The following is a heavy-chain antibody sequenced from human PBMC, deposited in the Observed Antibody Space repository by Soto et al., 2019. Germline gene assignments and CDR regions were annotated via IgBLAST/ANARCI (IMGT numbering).Heavy chain of an antibody. CDR1: GGTFSSYA. Sequence: QVQLVQSGAEVKKPGSSVKVSCKASGGTFSSYAISWVRQAPGQGLEWMGGIIPIFGTANYAQKFQGRVTITADESTSTAYMELSSLRSEDTAVYYCASYYYDSSSYYERGLFDPWGQGTLVTVSS. CDR3: ASYYYDSSSYYERGLFDP. J-gene: IGHJ5*02. V-gene: IGHV1-69*01. CDR2: IIPIFGTA. D-gene: IGHD3-22*01.